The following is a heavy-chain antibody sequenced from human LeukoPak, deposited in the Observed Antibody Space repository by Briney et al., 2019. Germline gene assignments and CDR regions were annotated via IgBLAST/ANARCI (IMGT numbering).Heavy chain of an antibody. D-gene: IGHD2-15*01. V-gene: IGHV1-18*01. Sequence: ASVKVSCKASGYTFTSYGISWVRQAPGQGLEWMGWINPYNGNTNYAQKLQGRVTMTTDTSTSTAYMELSRLRADDPTVYFCARERGYCSGGSCYPFYYYGMDVWGQETRVTVSS. CDR3: ARERGYCSGGSCYPFYYYGMDV. CDR2: INPYNGNT. J-gene: IGHJ6*02. CDR1: GYTFTSYG.